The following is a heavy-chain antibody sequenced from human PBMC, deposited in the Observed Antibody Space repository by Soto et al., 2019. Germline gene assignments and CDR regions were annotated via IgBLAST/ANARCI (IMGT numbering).Heavy chain of an antibody. J-gene: IGHJ4*02. V-gene: IGHV1-69*01. CDR2: IIPKLGSA. CDR1: GGGNLRDYR. CDR3: GRGGEGYNSGAVY. D-gene: IGHD5-12*01. Sequence: QVQLVQSGAEVKEPGSSVKVSCKASGGGNLRDYRTTWVRRAPGQGLEWMGGIIPKLGSANYAQKFQGRVTITADESTNSVYMELRSLRSDATAVYYCGRGGEGYNSGAVYWGQGTPVTVSS.